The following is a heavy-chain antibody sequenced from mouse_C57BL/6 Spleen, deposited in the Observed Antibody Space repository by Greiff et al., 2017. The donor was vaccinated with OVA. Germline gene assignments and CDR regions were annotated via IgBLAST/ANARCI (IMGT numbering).Heavy chain of an antibody. J-gene: IGHJ2*01. CDR2: IDPSDSYT. Sequence: VQLQQPGAELVMPGASVKLSCKASGYTFTSYWMHWVKQRPGQGLEWIGEIDPSDSYTNYNQKFKGKSTLTVDKSSSTAYMQLSSLTSEDSAVYYYARNPPEGSSPPFDYWGQGTTLTVSS. D-gene: IGHD1-1*01. CDR3: ARNPPEGSSPPFDY. V-gene: IGHV1-69*01. CDR1: GYTFTSYW.